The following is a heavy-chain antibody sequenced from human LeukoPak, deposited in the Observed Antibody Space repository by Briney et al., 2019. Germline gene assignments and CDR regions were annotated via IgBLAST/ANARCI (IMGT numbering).Heavy chain of an antibody. D-gene: IGHD6-13*01. CDR3: ARDRMEYSSSWYEYYMDV. Sequence: SETLSLTCTVSGGSISSGGYYWSWNRQHPGKGLEWIGYIYYSGSTYYNPSLKSRVTISVDTSKNQFSLKLSSVTAADTAVYYCARDRMEYSSSWYEYYMDVWGKGTTVTVSS. J-gene: IGHJ6*03. CDR1: GGSISSGGYY. V-gene: IGHV4-31*03. CDR2: IYYSGST.